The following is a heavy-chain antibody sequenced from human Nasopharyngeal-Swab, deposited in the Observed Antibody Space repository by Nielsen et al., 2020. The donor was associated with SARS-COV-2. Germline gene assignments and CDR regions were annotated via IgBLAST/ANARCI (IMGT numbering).Heavy chain of an antibody. CDR1: GGTFSSYA. D-gene: IGHD6-13*01. V-gene: IGHV1-69*13. CDR2: IIPIFGTA. CDR3: ATLSGYSSSWYYFDY. J-gene: IGHJ4*02. Sequence: SVKVSCKASGGTFSSYAISWVRQAPGQGLEWMGGIIPIFGTANYAQKFQGRVTITADESTSTAYMELSSLRSEDTAVYYCATLSGYSSSWYYFDYWGQGTLITVSS.